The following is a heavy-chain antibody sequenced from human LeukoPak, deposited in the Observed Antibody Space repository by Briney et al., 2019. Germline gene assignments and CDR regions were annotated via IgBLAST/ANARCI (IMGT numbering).Heavy chain of an antibody. J-gene: IGHJ4*02. CDR1: GFTFSSYA. Sequence: PGGSLRLSCAASGFTFSSYAMHWVRQAPGKGLEYVSAISSNGGSTYYANSVKGRFTISRDNSKNTLYLQMGSPRAEDMAVYYCARDHEQLVLDYWGQGTLVTVSS. CDR3: ARDHEQLVLDY. D-gene: IGHD6-13*01. CDR2: ISSNGGST. V-gene: IGHV3-64*01.